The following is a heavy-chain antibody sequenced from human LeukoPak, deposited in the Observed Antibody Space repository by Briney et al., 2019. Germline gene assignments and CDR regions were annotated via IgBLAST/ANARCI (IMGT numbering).Heavy chain of an antibody. CDR3: ARGALYCSSTSCYGLDIDY. D-gene: IGHD2-2*01. V-gene: IGHV3-21*01. CDR2: ISSSSSYI. Sequence: PGGSLRLSCAASGFTFSSYSMNWVRQAPGKGLEWVSSISSSSSYIYYADSVKGRFTISRDNAKNSLYLQMNSLRAEDTAVYYCARGALYCSSTSCYGLDIDYWGQGTLVTVSS. CDR1: GFTFSSYS. J-gene: IGHJ4*02.